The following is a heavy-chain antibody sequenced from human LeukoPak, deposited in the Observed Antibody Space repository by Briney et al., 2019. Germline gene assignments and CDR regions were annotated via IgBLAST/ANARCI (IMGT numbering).Heavy chain of an antibody. J-gene: IGHJ4*02. D-gene: IGHD3-16*02. V-gene: IGHV4-30-2*01. CDR1: GGSISSGGYY. CDR3: ARDYVWGSCRYFDY. CDR2: IYHSGST. Sequence: SQTLSLTCTVSGGSISSGGYYWSWIRQPPGKGLEWIGYIYHSGSTYYNPSLKSRVTISVDRSKNQFSLKLSSVTAADTAVYYCARDYVWGSCRYFDYWGQGTLVTVSS.